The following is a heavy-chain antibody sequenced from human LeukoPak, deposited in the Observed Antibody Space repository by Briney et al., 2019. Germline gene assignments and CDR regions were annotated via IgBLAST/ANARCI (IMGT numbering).Heavy chain of an antibody. D-gene: IGHD6-13*01. CDR1: GASISGYY. V-gene: IGHV4-59*12. CDR2: VYYSGST. J-gene: IGHJ6*02. CDR3: ARASLIAAAGTSDYYYGMDV. Sequence: PSETLSLTCTVSGASISGYYWSWIRQPPGKGLEWIGFVYYSGSTNYSPSLKSRATISIDTSKNQFSLRLSSVTAADTAVYYCARASLIAAAGTSDYYYGMDVWGQGTTVTVSS.